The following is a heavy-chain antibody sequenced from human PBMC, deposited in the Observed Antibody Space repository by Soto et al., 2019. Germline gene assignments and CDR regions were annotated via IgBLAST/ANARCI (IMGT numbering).Heavy chain of an antibody. CDR1: GYTFTSYG. V-gene: IGHV1-18*01. Sequence: QVQLVQSGAEVKKPGASVKVSCKASGYTFTSYGLSWVRQAPGQGLEWMGWISAYNGDTNYAQKFQGRVTVTTDTSTSTAYMALRSLRSDDTAVYYCARVGSYFFGFDYWGQGTLVTVSS. J-gene: IGHJ4*02. D-gene: IGHD1-26*01. CDR2: ISAYNGDT. CDR3: ARVGSYFFGFDY.